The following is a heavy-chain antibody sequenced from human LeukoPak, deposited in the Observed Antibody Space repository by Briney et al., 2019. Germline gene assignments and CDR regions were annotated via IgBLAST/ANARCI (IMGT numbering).Heavy chain of an antibody. V-gene: IGHV1-2*02. D-gene: IGHD4-17*01. CDR2: INPNSGGT. Sequence: KVSCNASGYTFTGYFMHWVRPAPGQGLEWMGGINPNSGGTNHAQKFQCRATMPTATSISTASMVLNRLGSDDTALHCIALDLSGTYGWFVLWRQETLVSVSS. CDR3: ALDLSGTYGWFVL. CDR1: GYTFTGYF. J-gene: IGHJ5*02.